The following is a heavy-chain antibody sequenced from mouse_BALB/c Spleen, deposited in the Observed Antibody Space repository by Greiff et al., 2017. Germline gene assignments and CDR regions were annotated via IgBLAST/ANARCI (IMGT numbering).Heavy chain of an antibody. D-gene: IGHD2-3*01. CDR2: IRNKANGYTT. CDR3: ARDDDGYYGGFAY. Sequence: DVKLVESGGGLVQPGGSLRLSCATSGFTFTDYYMSWVRQPPGKALEWLGFIRNKANGYTTEYSASVKGRFTISRDNSQSILYLQMNTLRAEDSATYYCARDDDGYYGGFAYWGQGTLVTVSA. V-gene: IGHV7-3*02. CDR1: GFTFTDYY. J-gene: IGHJ3*01.